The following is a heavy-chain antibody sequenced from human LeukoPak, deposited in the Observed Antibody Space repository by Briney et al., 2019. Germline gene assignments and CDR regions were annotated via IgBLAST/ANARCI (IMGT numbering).Heavy chain of an antibody. CDR2: INPSGGST. D-gene: IGHD4-17*01. CDR1: GYTFTSYY. Sequence: GASVKVSCKASGYTFTSYYMHWVRQAPGQGLEWMGIINPSGGSTSYAQKFQGRVTMTRDTSTSTVYMELSSLRSEDTAVYYCAREVPTVTTIYYFDYWGQGTLVTVSP. J-gene: IGHJ4*02. V-gene: IGHV1-46*01. CDR3: AREVPTVTTIYYFDY.